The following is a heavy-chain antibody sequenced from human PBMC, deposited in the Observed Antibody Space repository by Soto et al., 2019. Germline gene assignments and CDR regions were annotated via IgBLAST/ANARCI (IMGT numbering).Heavy chain of an antibody. CDR2: IYYSGST. CDR1: GGSVSSGSYY. J-gene: IGHJ4*02. V-gene: IGHV4-61*01. Sequence: PSETLSLTCTVSGGSVSSGSYYWSWIRQPPGKGLEWIGYIYYSGSTNYNPSLKSRVTISVDTSKNQFSLKLSSVTAADTAVYYCARLYGDYNFDYWGQGTLVTVSS. CDR3: ARLYGDYNFDY. D-gene: IGHD4-17*01.